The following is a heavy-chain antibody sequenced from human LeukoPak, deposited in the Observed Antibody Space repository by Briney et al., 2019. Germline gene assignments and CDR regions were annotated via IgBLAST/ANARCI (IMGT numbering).Heavy chain of an antibody. CDR2: IYYSGST. V-gene: IGHV4-59*01. D-gene: IGHD3-16*01. CDR1: GGSISSYY. CDR3: ARFGVDYDMDV. Sequence: SSETLSLTCTVSGGSISSYYWSWIRQPPGKGLEWIGYIYYSGSTNYNPSLKSRVTISVDTSKNQLSLKVTSVTGADTAVYYCARFGVDYDMDVWGQGTTVTVSS. J-gene: IGHJ6*02.